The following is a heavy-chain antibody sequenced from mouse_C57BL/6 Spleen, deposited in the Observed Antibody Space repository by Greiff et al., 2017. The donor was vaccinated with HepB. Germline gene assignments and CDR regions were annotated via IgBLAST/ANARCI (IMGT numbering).Heavy chain of an antibody. J-gene: IGHJ1*03. D-gene: IGHD1-1*01. CDR3: ARRGYYEGYFDV. V-gene: IGHV5-6*01. CDR1: GFTFSSYG. Sequence: ESGGDLVKPGGSLKLSCAASGFTFSSYGMSWVRQTPDKRLEWVATISSGGDYTYYLDSVKGRFTIARDNVKSTLSLQMSSLKSEDSAMYYCARRGYYEGYFDVWGTGTTVTVSS. CDR2: ISSGGDYT.